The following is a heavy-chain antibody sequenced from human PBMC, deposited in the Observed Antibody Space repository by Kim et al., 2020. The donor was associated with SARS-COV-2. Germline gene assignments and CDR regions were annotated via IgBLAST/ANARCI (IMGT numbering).Heavy chain of an antibody. CDR2: IYYSGST. J-gene: IGHJ4*02. D-gene: IGHD6-19*01. V-gene: IGHV4-59*01. Sequence: SETLSLTCTVSGGSISSYYWSWIRQPPGKGLEWMGYIYYSGSTNYNPSLKSRVSISVDTSKNQFSLKLSSVTAADTAVYYCSRQVWRSSGWYPFYYWRQG. CDR3: SRQVWRSSGWYPFYY. CDR1: GGSISSYY.